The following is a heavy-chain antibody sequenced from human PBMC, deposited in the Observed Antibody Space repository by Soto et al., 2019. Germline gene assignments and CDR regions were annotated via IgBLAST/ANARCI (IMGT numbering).Heavy chain of an antibody. D-gene: IGHD3-3*01. Sequence: GESLKISCKGSGYTFSNYWIGWVRQMPGKGLEWMGIIYPGDSDTRYGPSFQGRVTISADQSISTAYLQWSSLEASDTAIYYCAKHNPYYTIFGVGYGMDVWGQGTTVTVSS. CDR2: IYPGDSDT. CDR1: GYTFSNYW. V-gene: IGHV5-51*01. J-gene: IGHJ6*02. CDR3: AKHNPYYTIFGVGYGMDV.